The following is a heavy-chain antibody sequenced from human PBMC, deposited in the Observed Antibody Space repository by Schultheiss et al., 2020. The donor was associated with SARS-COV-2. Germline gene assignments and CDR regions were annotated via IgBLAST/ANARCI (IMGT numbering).Heavy chain of an antibody. CDR3: ARGGMITFGGVIGGFDY. CDR2: IWFDGSNK. D-gene: IGHD3-16*01. Sequence: GGSLRLSCAASGFTFSSYDMLWVRQAPGKGLEWVAVIWFDGSNKYYADSVKGRFTISRDNAKNSLYLQMNSLRAEDTAVYYCARGGMITFGGVIGGFDYWGQGTLVTVSS. J-gene: IGHJ4*02. V-gene: IGHV3-33*01. CDR1: GFTFSSYD.